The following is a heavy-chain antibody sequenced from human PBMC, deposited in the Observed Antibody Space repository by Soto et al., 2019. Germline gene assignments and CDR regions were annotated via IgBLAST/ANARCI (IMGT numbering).Heavy chain of an antibody. D-gene: IGHD5-12*01. V-gene: IGHV1-3*01. Sequence: QVQLVQAGAEVKKPGASVKVSCKASGYTFTSYAMHWVRQAPGQRLEWMGWINAGNGNTKYSQKFQGRVTITRDTSASTAYMELSSLRSEDTAVYYCARQAEGGYTCGYWGQGTLVTVSS. CDR2: INAGNGNT. CDR1: GYTFTSYA. CDR3: ARQAEGGYTCGY. J-gene: IGHJ4*02.